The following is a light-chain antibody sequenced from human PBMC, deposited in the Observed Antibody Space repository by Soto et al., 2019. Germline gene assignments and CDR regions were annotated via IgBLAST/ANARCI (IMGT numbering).Light chain of an antibody. J-gene: IGKJ5*01. CDR1: QSVSTY. CDR2: DAS. Sequence: ESVLTQYTGTLSFSPGERATLSCRASQSVSTYVTYLAWYQQKPGQAPRLLIYDASNRATGIPARFSGSGSGTDFTLTISSLEPEDFAVYYCQQRSNWPPAITFGQVTRLEI. CDR3: QQRSNWPPAIT. V-gene: IGKV3-11*01.